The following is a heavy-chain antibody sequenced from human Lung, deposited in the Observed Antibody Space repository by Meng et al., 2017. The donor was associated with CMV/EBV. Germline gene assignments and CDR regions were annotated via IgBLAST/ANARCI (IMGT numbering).Heavy chain of an antibody. V-gene: IGHV3-30*04. CDR2: IPYDGSDK. J-gene: IGHJ4*02. CDR3: ARRNFYCTNGVCYLDY. D-gene: IGHD2-8*01. Sequence: LSLTXAASGFTFSSYAMHWVRQAPGKGLEWLAVIPYDGSDKYYTDSVKGRFTISRDSSKNTLLLQMNSLRAEDTAVYYCARRNFYCTNGVCYLDYWRQGXLVTVSS. CDR1: GFTFSSYA.